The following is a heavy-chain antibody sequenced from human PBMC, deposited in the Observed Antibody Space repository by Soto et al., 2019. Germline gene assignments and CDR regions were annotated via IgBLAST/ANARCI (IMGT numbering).Heavy chain of an antibody. CDR3: ARVGYCSGGSCFYYFDY. J-gene: IGHJ4*02. CDR2: IYYSGST. Sequence: SETLSLTCTASGGSISSYYWSWIRQPPGKGLEWIGYIYYSGSTNYNPSLKSRVTISVDTSKNQFSLKLSSVTAADTAVYYCARVGYCSGGSCFYYFDYWGQGTLVTVSS. CDR1: GGSISSYY. D-gene: IGHD2-15*01. V-gene: IGHV4-59*01.